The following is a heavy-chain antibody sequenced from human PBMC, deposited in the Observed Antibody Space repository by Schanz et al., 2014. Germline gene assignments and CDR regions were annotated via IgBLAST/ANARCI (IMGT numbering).Heavy chain of an antibody. V-gene: IGHV3-23*04. J-gene: IGHJ4*02. CDR1: GFTVSSNY. D-gene: IGHD1-26*01. Sequence: EVQLVESGGGLVQPGGSLRLSCAASGFTVSSNYMSWVRQAPGKGLEWVSTISGRSGTTNYADSVKGRFSISRDNSKNTLYLQMNNLRAEDTAVYYCARDRVGASSYFDYWGQGTLVTVSS. CDR2: ISGRSGTT. CDR3: ARDRVGASSYFDY.